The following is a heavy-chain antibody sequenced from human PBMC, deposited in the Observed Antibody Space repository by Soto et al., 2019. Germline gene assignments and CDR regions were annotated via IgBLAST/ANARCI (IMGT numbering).Heavy chain of an antibody. D-gene: IGHD3-3*01. Sequence: SETLSLTCTVSGGSISSYYWSWIRQPPGKGLEWIGYIYYSGSTNYNPSLKSRVTISVDTSKNQFSLKLSSVTAADTAGYYCARDASPNADDFWRGYPNYYYGMDVWGQGTTVTVSS. CDR3: ARDASPNADDFWRGYPNYYYGMDV. CDR1: GGSISSYY. V-gene: IGHV4-59*01. CDR2: IYYSGST. J-gene: IGHJ6*02.